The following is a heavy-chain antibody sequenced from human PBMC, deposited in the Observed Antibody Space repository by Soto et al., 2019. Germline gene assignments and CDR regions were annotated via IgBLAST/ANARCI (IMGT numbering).Heavy chain of an antibody. V-gene: IGHV1-2*02. J-gene: IGHJ4*02. D-gene: IGHD1-7*01. CDR2: INSNTGGT. Sequence: GASVKVSCKASGYTFKDYFLHWVRQAPGQGLEWMGWINSNTGGTNYAQKFQGRATMTRDTPISTAYMELSRLTSDDTAVYHCARESVVTGTHHFDYWGQGTLVTVSS. CDR3: ARESVVTGTHHFDY. CDR1: GYTFKDYF.